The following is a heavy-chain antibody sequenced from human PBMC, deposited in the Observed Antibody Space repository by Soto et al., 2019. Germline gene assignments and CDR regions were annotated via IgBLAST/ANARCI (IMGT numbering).Heavy chain of an antibody. Sequence: SETLSLTCAVYGGSFSGYYWIWIRQPPGKGLEWIGEINHSGSTNYNLSLKSRVTISVDTSKNQFSLKLSSVTAADTAVYYCARGIVVVPAALYYFDYWGQGTLVTVSS. J-gene: IGHJ4*02. CDR2: INHSGST. D-gene: IGHD2-2*01. V-gene: IGHV4-34*01. CDR1: GGSFSGYY. CDR3: ARGIVVVPAALYYFDY.